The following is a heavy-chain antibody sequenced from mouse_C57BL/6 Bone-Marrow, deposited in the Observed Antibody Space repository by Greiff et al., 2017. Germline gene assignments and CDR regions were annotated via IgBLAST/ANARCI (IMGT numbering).Heavy chain of an antibody. D-gene: IGHD1-1*01. CDR2: LYPGDGDT. V-gene: IGHV1-82*01. J-gene: IGHJ1*03. CDR1: GYAFSSSW. Sequence: VQLQQSGPELVKPGASVKISCKASGYAFSSSWMNWVKQRPGKGLEWIGRLYPGDGDTNYNGKFKGKATLTADKSSSTAYMQLSSLTSEDSAVYFCARGGYYGSSWYFDVWGTGTTVTVSS. CDR3: ARGGYYGSSWYFDV.